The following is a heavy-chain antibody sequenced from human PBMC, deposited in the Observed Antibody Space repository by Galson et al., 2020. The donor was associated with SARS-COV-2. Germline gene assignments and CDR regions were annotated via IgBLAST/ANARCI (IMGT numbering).Heavy chain of an antibody. CDR2: VSGYNGNT. J-gene: IGHJ5*02. Sequence: ASVKVSCKASGYSFTSYGISWVRQAPGQGLEWMGWVSGYNGNTNYAQKFQGRITMTTDTSTNTAYMELRTLRSDDTAVYYCARVLIRITIFGMDPFDPWGQGTLVTVSS. D-gene: IGHD3-3*01. V-gene: IGHV1-18*01. CDR3: ARVLIRITIFGMDPFDP. CDR1: GYSFTSYG.